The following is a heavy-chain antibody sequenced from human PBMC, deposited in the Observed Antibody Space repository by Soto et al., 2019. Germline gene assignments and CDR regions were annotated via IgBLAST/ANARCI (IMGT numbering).Heavy chain of an antibody. Sequence: QLQLQESGPGLVKPSETLSLTCTVSGGSISSSSYYWGWIRQPPGKGLEWIGSIYYSGSTYYNPSLKSRVTISVDTSKNQFSLKLSSVTAADTAVYYCARPYGADIVVVPAAMGGRGDAFDIWGQGTMVTVSS. CDR1: GGSISSSSYY. D-gene: IGHD2-2*01. CDR3: ARPYGADIVVVPAAMGGRGDAFDI. CDR2: IYYSGST. J-gene: IGHJ3*02. V-gene: IGHV4-39*01.